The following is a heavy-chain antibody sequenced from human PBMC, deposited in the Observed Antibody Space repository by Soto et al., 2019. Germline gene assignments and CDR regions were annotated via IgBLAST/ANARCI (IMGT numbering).Heavy chain of an antibody. CDR2: IYYSGST. D-gene: IGHD2-15*01. J-gene: IGHJ6*02. Sequence: QLQLQESGPGLVKPSETLSLTCTVSGGSISSSSYYWGWIRQPPGKGLEWIGSIYYSGSTYYNPSLKRLVTRSVDTSKNQFSLKLSSVPAAATAVYYCARHASSCSGGSCYSGYYYGMDVWGQGTTVTVSS. CDR3: ARHASSCSGGSCYSGYYYGMDV. CDR1: GGSISSSSYY. V-gene: IGHV4-39*01.